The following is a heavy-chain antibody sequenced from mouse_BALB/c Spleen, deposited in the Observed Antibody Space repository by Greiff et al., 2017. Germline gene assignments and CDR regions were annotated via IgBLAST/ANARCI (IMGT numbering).Heavy chain of an antibody. Sequence: VMLVESGPGLVQPSQSLSITCTVSGFSLTSYGVHWVRQSPGKGLEWLGVIWSGGSTDYNAAFISRLSISKDNSKSQVFFKMNSLQANDTAIYYCARNWDGNHFYDYAMDYWGQGTSVTVSS. J-gene: IGHJ4*01. CDR3: ARNWDGNHFYDYAMDY. CDR1: GFSLTSYG. V-gene: IGHV2-2*02. D-gene: IGHD2-1*01. CDR2: IWSGGST.